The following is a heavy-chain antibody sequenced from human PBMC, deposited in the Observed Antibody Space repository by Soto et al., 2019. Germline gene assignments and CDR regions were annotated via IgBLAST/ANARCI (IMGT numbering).Heavy chain of an antibody. Sequence: QVQLVQSGAEGKKPGSSVKVSCKASGGIFSTYAISWLRRAPGQGLEWTGGIIPLFGTPNYAQRFQGRVTITADESTSTAYMELSRLRSEDTAVYYCARDRDDYGSGNYYNRIDFWGQGTLVTVSS. CDR1: GGIFSTYA. CDR2: IIPLFGTP. D-gene: IGHD3-10*01. CDR3: ARDRDDYGSGNYYNRIDF. J-gene: IGHJ4*02. V-gene: IGHV1-69*01.